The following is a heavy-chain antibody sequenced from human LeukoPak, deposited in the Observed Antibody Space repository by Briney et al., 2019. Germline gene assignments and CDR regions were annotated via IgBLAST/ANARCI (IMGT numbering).Heavy chain of an antibody. CDR3: ARDREVYYDFWSGPCEFDP. D-gene: IGHD3-3*01. CDR1: GFTVSSNY. J-gene: IGHJ5*02. V-gene: IGHV3-53*05. Sequence: GGSLRLSCAASGFTVSSNYKSWVRQAPGKGLEWVSVIYSGGSTYYADSVKGRFTISRDNSKNTLYLQMNSLRAEDTAVYYCARDREVYYDFWSGPCEFDPWGQGTLVTVSS. CDR2: IYSGGST.